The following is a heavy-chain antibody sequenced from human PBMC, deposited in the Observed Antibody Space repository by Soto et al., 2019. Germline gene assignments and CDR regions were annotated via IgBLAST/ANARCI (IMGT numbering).Heavy chain of an antibody. CDR2: IHYSGST. CDR3: ARHARYYDILTGYSTLSWFDP. CDR1: GGSVNIGTYY. J-gene: IGHJ5*02. V-gene: IGHV4-61*01. Sequence: SETLSLTCTVPGGSVNIGTYYWSWIRQPPGKGLEWIGFIHYSGSTNYNPSLKSRVTMSVDTSKNQFSLRLSSVTAADTAVYYCARHARYYDILTGYSTLSWFDPWGQGTLVTVSS. D-gene: IGHD3-9*01.